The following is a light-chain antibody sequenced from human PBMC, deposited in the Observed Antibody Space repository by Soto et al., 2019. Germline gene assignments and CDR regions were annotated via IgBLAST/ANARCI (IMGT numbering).Light chain of an antibody. Sequence: QSALTQPASVSGSPGQSITISCTGTSSDVGGYNYVSWYQHHPGKAPKLIIYEVSNRPSGVSNRFSGSKSGNTASLTISGLQAEDETDYYCSSYSSGSTLVLFGGGTQLTVL. CDR3: SSYSSGSTLVL. CDR1: SSDVGGYNY. CDR2: EVS. J-gene: IGLJ2*01. V-gene: IGLV2-14*01.